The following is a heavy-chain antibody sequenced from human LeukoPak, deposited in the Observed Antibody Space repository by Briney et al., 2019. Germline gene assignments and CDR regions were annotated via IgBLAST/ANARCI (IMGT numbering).Heavy chain of an antibody. CDR3: ARVYGGNFDY. Sequence: GGSLRLSCAASGFTFSSYWMSWVRQAPGKGLEWVANIKQDGSEKQYVDSLKGRVTISRDNAKNSLYLEMNSLRAEDTAVYYCARVYGGNFDYWGQGTLVTVSS. CDR2: IKQDGSEK. D-gene: IGHD4-23*01. CDR1: GFTFSSYW. V-gene: IGHV3-7*01. J-gene: IGHJ4*02.